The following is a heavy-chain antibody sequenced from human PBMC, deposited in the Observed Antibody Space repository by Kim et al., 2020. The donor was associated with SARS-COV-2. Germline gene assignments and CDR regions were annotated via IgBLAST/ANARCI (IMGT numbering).Heavy chain of an antibody. CDR3: ARVPASSSWYNYYYGMDV. Sequence: VKARFPISRANAKNPLYLQMNSLGAEDTAVYYCARVPASSSWYNYYYGMDVWGQGTTVTVSS. D-gene: IGHD6-13*01. J-gene: IGHJ6*02. V-gene: IGHV3-74*01.